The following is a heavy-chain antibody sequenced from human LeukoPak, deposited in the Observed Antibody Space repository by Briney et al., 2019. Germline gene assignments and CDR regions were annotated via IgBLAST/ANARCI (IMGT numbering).Heavy chain of an antibody. CDR1: GYTFTGYY. D-gene: IGHD3-3*01. CDR2: INPNSGGT. Sequence: ASVKVSCKASGYTFTGYYMHWVRQAPGQGLEWMGRINPNSGGTNYAQKFQGRVTMTRDTSISTAYMELRSLRSDDTAVYYCARTGTVERFLQDWGQGTLVTVSS. CDR3: ARTGTVERFLQD. J-gene: IGHJ4*02. V-gene: IGHV1-2*06.